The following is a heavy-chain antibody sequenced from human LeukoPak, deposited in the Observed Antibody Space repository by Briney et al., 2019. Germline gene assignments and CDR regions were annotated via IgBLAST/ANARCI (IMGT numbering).Heavy chain of an antibody. V-gene: IGHV4-34*01. CDR3: ARRGNLWAR. J-gene: IGHJ4*02. D-gene: IGHD2/OR15-2a*01. CDR2: NNHSGST. CDR1: GFTVSSNY. Sequence: PGGSLRLSCAASGFTVSSNYMSWIRQPPGKGLEWIGENNHSGSTNYNPSLKSRVTISVDTSKNQFSLKLSSVTAADTAVYYCARRGNLWARWGQGTLVTVSS.